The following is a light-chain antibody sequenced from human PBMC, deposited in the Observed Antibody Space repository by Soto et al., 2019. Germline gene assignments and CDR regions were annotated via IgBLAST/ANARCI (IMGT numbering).Light chain of an antibody. CDR1: QSVSSN. V-gene: IGKV3-15*01. Sequence: EIVITQSPATLSVSPGERATLSCRASQSVSSNLAWYQQKPGQAPRLLIYGASTRATGIPARFSGSGSGTEFTLNISSLQYEDFAVYYCQQYNNWPETFGQGTKVDIK. J-gene: IGKJ1*01. CDR3: QQYNNWPET. CDR2: GAS.